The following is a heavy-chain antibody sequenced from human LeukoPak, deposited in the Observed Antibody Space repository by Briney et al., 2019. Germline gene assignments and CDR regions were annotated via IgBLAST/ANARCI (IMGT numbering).Heavy chain of an antibody. V-gene: IGHV4-34*01. CDR2: INHSGST. J-gene: IGHJ4*02. CDR3: ARAPYYYGSGSYNY. D-gene: IGHD3-10*01. CDR1: GGSFSGYY. Sequence: NPSETLSLTCAVYGGSFSGYYWSWIRQPPGKGLEWIGEINHSGSTNYSPSLKSRVTISVDTSKNQFSLKLSSVTAADTAVYYCARAPYYYGSGSYNYWGQGTLVTVSS.